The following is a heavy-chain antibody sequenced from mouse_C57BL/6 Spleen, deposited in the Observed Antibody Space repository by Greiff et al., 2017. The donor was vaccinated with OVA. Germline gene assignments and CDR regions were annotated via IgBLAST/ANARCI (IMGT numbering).Heavy chain of an antibody. CDR2: IYPGSGST. CDR3: ARDYYGSPAY. CDR1: GYTFTSYW. V-gene: IGHV1-55*01. D-gene: IGHD1-1*01. Sequence: QVQLKQSGAELVKPGASVKMSCKASGYTFTSYWITWVKQRPGQGLEWIGDIYPGSGSTNYNEKFKSKATLTVDTSSSTAYMQLSSLTSEDSAVYYCARDYYGSPAYWGQGTLVTVSA. J-gene: IGHJ3*01.